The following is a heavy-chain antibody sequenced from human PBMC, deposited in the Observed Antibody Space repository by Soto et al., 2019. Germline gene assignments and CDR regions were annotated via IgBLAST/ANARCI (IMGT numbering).Heavy chain of an antibody. J-gene: IGHJ3*02. CDR2: ISSTGGST. Sequence: EVQLLVSGGGLVQPGGSLRLSCAASGFTFSSYVMSWVRQTPGKGLEWVSAISSTGGSTNYADSVKGRFTISRDNSKNTVYRQMDSLRGEDKAVYYCAKGERFDNSGYYYQDAYDSWGQGTMVTVSS. V-gene: IGHV3-23*01. D-gene: IGHD3-22*01. CDR3: AKGERFDNSGYYYQDAYDS. CDR1: GFTFSSYV.